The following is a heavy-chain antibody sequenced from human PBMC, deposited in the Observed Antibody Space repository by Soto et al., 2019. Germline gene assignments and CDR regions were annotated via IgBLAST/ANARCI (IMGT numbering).Heavy chain of an antibody. CDR1: GFTFSSYA. Sequence: PGGSLRLSCASSGFTFSSYAMSWVRQAPGKGLEWVSAISGSGGSTYYADSVKGRFTISRDNSKNTLYLQMNSLRAEDTAVYYCAKDHYDYIWGSYPVPLAFDIWGQGTMVTVSS. CDR3: AKDHYDYIWGSYPVPLAFDI. D-gene: IGHD3-16*02. J-gene: IGHJ3*02. V-gene: IGHV3-23*01. CDR2: ISGSGGST.